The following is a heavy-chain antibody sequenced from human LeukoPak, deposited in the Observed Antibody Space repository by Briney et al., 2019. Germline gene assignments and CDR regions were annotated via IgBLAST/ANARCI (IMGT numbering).Heavy chain of an antibody. CDR2: IYTSGST. D-gene: IGHD5-18*01. CDR3: ARTTEGGYTYNYFYYYYMDV. J-gene: IGHJ6*03. V-gene: IGHV4-4*07. Sequence: PSETLSLTCTVSGGSISSYYWSWIRQPAGKGLEWIGRIYTSGSTNYNPSLKSRVTISVDTSKNQFSLKLSSVTAADSAVYYCARTTEGGYTYNYFYYYYMDVWGKGTPVTISS. CDR1: GGSISSYY.